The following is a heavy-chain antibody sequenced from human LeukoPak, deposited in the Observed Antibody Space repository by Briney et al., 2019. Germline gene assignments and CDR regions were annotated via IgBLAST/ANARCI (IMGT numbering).Heavy chain of an antibody. D-gene: IGHD3-10*01. CDR1: GFTFSSYS. CDR2: ISSSSSTI. CDR3: ARDITRVRGIIGYYYGMDV. J-gene: IGHJ6*02. Sequence: GGSLRLSCAASGFTFSSYSMNWVRQAPGKGLEWVSYISSSSSTIYYADSVKGRFTISRDNAKNSLPLQMNSLRDEDTAVYYCARDITRVRGIIGYYYGMDVWGQGTTVTVSS. V-gene: IGHV3-48*02.